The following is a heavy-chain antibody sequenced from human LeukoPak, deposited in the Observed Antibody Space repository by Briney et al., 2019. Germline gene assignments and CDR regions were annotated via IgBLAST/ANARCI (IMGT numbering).Heavy chain of an antibody. D-gene: IGHD6-25*01. J-gene: IGHJ1*01. Sequence: KSSETLSLTCAVYGGSFSRYYWSWIRQPPGKGLEWIGEINHSGSTNYNPSLKSRVTISVDTSKNQFSLKLSSVTAADTAVYYCARGRPGHVPIQHWGQGTLVTVSS. CDR1: GGSFSRYY. V-gene: IGHV4-34*01. CDR2: INHSGST. CDR3: ARGRPGHVPIQH.